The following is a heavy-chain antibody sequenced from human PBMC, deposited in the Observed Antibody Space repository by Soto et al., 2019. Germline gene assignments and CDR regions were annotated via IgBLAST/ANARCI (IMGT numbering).Heavy chain of an antibody. CDR2: IYYSGST. V-gene: IGHV4-59*01. CDR3: ARSGIAARPGDYYYYGMDV. Sequence: PSETLSLTCTVSGGSISSYYWSWIRQPPGKGLEWIGYIYYSGSTNYNPSLKSRVTISVDTSKNQFSLKLSSVTAADTAVYYCARSGIAARPGDYYYYGMDVWGQVTTVTVSS. D-gene: IGHD6-6*01. CDR1: GGSISSYY. J-gene: IGHJ6*02.